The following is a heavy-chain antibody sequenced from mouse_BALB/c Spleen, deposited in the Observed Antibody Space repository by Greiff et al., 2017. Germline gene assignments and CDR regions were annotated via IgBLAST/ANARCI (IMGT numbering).Heavy chain of an antibody. J-gene: IGHJ4*01. CDR2: IRNKANGYTT. Sequence: EVQLQESGGGLVQPGGSLRLSCATSGFTFTDYYMSWVRQPPGKALEWLGFIRNKANGYTTEYSASVKGRFTISRDNSQSILYLQMNTLRAEDSATYYCARGYDYYAMDYWGQGTSVTVSS. CDR1: GFTFTDYY. CDR3: ARGYDYYAMDY. D-gene: IGHD1-1*02. V-gene: IGHV7-3*02.